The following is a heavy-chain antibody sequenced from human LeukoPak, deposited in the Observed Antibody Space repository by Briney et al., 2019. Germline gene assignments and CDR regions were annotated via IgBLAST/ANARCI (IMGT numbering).Heavy chain of an antibody. CDR1: GFTFNNYW. CDR3: TRDEYGKTGH. J-gene: IGHJ4*02. CDR2: IKQDGSEK. Sequence: GGSLRLSCAASGFTFNNYWMSWVRQAPGKGLEWVANIKQDGSEKYYVDSVKGRFTISRDNAKNSLYLQMNSLTAEETAIYSCTRDEYGKTGHWGQGALVTVSS. V-gene: IGHV3-7*01. D-gene: IGHD4-17*01.